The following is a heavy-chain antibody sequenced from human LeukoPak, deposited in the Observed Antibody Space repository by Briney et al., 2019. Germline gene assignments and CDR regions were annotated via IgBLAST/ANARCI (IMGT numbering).Heavy chain of an antibody. J-gene: IGHJ6*02. CDR2: IYYSGSA. CDR3: ARLRRNYGGNSYYYYGMYV. CDR1: GGSISSNY. D-gene: IGHD4-23*01. Sequence: SETLSLTCTVSGGSISSNYWNWIRQPPGKGLEWIGYIYYSGSANYNPSLKSRVTISIDTSKNQFSLKLSSVTAADTAVYYCARLRRNYGGNSYYYYGMYVWGQGTTVTVSS. V-gene: IGHV4-59*08.